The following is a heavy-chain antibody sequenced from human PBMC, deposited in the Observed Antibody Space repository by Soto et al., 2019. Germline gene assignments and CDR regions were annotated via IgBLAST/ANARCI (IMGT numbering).Heavy chain of an antibody. CDR3: AKAQSAAGTFFFDS. Sequence: QVQLQESGPGLVKPSQTLSLTCTVSGGSISRNGYYWSWIRQHPGKGLEWIGYIHHSGSTYYNPSLKSRLIISVDTSSNQFSLKLNSVTAAATAVYYCAKAQSAAGTFFFDSWGQGTLVTVSS. CDR1: GGSISRNGYY. V-gene: IGHV4-31*03. D-gene: IGHD6-13*01. CDR2: IHHSGST. J-gene: IGHJ4*02.